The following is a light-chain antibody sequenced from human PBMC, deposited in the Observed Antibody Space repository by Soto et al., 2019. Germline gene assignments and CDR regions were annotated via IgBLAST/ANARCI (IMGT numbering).Light chain of an antibody. CDR1: SSDVGGYKF. J-gene: IGLJ1*01. V-gene: IGLV2-14*01. CDR2: EVS. Sequence: QSALTQPASVSGSPGQSITISCTGTSSDVGGYKFVSWYQQHPGKAPKLMIYEVSNRPSGVSSRFSGSKSGNTASLTISGLQAEDEADYYCGSYTGSIYVFGPATKLTVL. CDR3: GSYTGSIYV.